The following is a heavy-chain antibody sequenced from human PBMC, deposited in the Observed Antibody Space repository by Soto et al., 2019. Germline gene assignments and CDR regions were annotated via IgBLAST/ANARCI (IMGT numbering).Heavy chain of an antibody. CDR2: ISESGATT. V-gene: IGHV3-23*01. Sequence: EVQLLESGGGFVQPGGSLRLSCAASGFAFSSYCMSWVRQAPGEGLEWVSAISESGATTYSADSVKGRFTISRDNSKNTLYLQMNSLRAEDTAVYYCAKDRITIDAFDMWGQGTMVTVSS. CDR3: AKDRITIDAFDM. J-gene: IGHJ3*02. D-gene: IGHD3-10*01. CDR1: GFAFSSYC.